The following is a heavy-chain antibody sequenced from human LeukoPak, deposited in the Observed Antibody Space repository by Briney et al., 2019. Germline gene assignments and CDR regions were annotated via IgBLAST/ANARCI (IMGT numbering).Heavy chain of an antibody. J-gene: IGHJ4*02. CDR2: IGGDGLDT. D-gene: IGHD3-10*01. CDR1: GFTFRTYA. V-gene: IGHV3-23*01. Sequence: GGSLRLSCAGSGFTFRTYAMSWVRQAPGKGLEWVSVIGGDGLDTYYADSVKGRFTISRDNSRNTLYLQMNSLRAEDTAVYYCAKRRLVQRVTYYFDHWGQGTPVTVSS. CDR3: AKRRLVQRVTYYFDH.